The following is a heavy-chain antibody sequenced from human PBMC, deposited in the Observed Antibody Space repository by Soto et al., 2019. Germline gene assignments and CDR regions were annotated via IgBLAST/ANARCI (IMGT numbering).Heavy chain of an antibody. V-gene: IGHV4-30-2*01. D-gene: IGHD5-12*01. CDR3: ARVGNSGYDWKPGYFDY. CDR1: GGSISSGGYS. Sequence: KPSETLSLTCAVSGGSISSGGYSWSWTRQPPGKGLEWIGYIYHSGSTYYNPSLKSRVTISVDRSKNQFSLKLSSVTAADTAVYYCARVGNSGYDWKPGYFDYWGQGTLVTVSS. J-gene: IGHJ4*02. CDR2: IYHSGST.